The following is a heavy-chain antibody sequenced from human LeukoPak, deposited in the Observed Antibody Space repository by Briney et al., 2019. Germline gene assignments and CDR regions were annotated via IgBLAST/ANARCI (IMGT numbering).Heavy chain of an antibody. J-gene: IGHJ4*02. CDR1: GFTFSSYG. D-gene: IGHD1-26*01. V-gene: IGHV3-30*02. Sequence: HAGGSLRLSCAASGFTFSSYGMHWVRQAPGKGLEWVAFIRYDGSNKYYADSVKGRFTISRDNSKNTLYRQMNSLRAEDTAVYYCAKVEWELLRGGSFDYWGQGTLVTVSS. CDR3: AKVEWELLRGGSFDY. CDR2: IRYDGSNK.